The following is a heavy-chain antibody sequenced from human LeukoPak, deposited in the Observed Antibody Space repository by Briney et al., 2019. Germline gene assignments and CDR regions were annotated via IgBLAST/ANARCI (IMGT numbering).Heavy chain of an antibody. Sequence: SETLSLTCTVSGGSISTSRYYWGWIRRPSGKGLEWIGSIYSGLTYYNPSLKSRVTMSIDTSKNQFSLKLSSVTAADTAVYFCAPVQWLADTWGYWGQGTLVTVSP. CDR3: APVQWLADTWGY. D-gene: IGHD6-19*01. V-gene: IGHV4-39*01. J-gene: IGHJ4*02. CDR1: GGSISTSRYY. CDR2: IYSGLT.